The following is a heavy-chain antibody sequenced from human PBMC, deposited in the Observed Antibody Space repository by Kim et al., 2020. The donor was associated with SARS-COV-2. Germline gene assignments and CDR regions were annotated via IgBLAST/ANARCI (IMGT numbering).Heavy chain of an antibody. V-gene: IGHV1-24*01. D-gene: IGHD3-3*01. Sequence: ASVKVSCKVSGYTLTELSMYWVRQAPGKGLEWMGGFDPEDGETIYAQKFQGRVTMTEDTSTDTAYMELSSLRSEDTAVYYCATSITIFGGFDPWGQGTLVTVSS. J-gene: IGHJ5*02. CDR3: ATSITIFGGFDP. CDR2: FDPEDGET. CDR1: GYTLTELS.